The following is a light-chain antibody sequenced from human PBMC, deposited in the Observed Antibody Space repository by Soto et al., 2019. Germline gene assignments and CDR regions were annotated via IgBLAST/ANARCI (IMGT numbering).Light chain of an antibody. CDR1: QSIDNW. V-gene: IGKV1-5*03. CDR3: QQYNNYPLT. J-gene: IGKJ4*01. Sequence: DIQMTQSPSTLSASVGDRVTITCRASQSIDNWLAWYQLKPGKAPNLLIYKASSLEGGVPSRFSGSGSGTEFTLTISSLQPDDFATYYCQQYNNYPLTFGGGTKVEIK. CDR2: KAS.